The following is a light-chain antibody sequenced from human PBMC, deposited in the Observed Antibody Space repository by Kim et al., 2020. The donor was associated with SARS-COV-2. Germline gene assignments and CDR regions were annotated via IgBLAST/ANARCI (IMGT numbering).Light chain of an antibody. CDR1: RSNIGTHH. J-gene: IGLJ2*01. CDR3: GTWDSSLSAVI. Sequence: GQEVTISCSGSRSNIGTHHVSWYQHVPGTAPKLLIYDNNERPSGIPDRVSASKSGTSGTLTITGLETGDEADYYCGTWDSSLSAVIFGGGTKLTVL. V-gene: IGLV1-51*01. CDR2: DNN.